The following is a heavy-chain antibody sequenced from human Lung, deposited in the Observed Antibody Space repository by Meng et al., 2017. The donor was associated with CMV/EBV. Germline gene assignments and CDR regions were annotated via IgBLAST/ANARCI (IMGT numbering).Heavy chain of an antibody. D-gene: IGHD2-2*01. CDR3: AREGVVPAAMRSAFDI. Sequence: LSLTCAASGFTFSSYAMHWVRQAPGKGLEWVAVISYDGSHKYYADSVKGRFTISRDNSKNTLYLQMNSLRAEDTAVYYCAREGVVPAAMRSAFDIWGQGXMVTVSS. V-gene: IGHV3-30-3*01. CDR1: GFTFSSYA. CDR2: ISYDGSHK. J-gene: IGHJ3*02.